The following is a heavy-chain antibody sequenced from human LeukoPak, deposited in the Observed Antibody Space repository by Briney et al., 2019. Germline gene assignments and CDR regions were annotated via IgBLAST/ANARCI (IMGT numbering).Heavy chain of an antibody. J-gene: IGHJ4*02. D-gene: IGHD1-26*01. V-gene: IGHV4-4*02. CDR3: SRESGAFSPFGY. CDR2: ISLSGRT. Sequence: SVTLSLTCDVSGGSISRTNWWSWVRQSPGQGLEWIGEISLSGRTNYNPSLQSRVTMSLDESKNQLSLDLASVTAADTAVYYCSRESGAFSPFGYWGQGTLVTVHS. CDR1: GGSISRTNW.